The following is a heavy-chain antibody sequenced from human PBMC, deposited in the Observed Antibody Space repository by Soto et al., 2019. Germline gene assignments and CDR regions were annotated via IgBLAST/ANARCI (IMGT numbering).Heavy chain of an antibody. CDR1: GFTFDDYA. J-gene: IGHJ4*02. V-gene: IGHV3-9*01. D-gene: IGHD3-9*01. Sequence: GGSLRLSCAASGFTFDDYAMHWVRQAPGKGLEWVSGISWNSGSIGYADSVKGRFTISRDNAKNSLYLQMNSLRAEDTALYYCAKLQTEEDPDYDILTGYYDYWGQGTLVTVSS. CDR2: ISWNSGSI. CDR3: AKLQTEEDPDYDILTGYYDY.